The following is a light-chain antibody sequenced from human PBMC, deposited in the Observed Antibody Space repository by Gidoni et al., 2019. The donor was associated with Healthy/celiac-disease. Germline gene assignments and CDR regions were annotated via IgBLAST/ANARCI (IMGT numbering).Light chain of an antibody. V-gene: IGKV1-9*01. Sequence: DSQLTQSPSFLSASVGDRVTITCRASQGISSYLAWYQQKPGKAPKLLIYAASTLQSGVPSRFSGSRSGTAFTLTISSLQPEDFATYYCQQLNSYPLTFGGGTKVEIK. CDR3: QQLNSYPLT. CDR1: QGISSY. J-gene: IGKJ4*01. CDR2: AAS.